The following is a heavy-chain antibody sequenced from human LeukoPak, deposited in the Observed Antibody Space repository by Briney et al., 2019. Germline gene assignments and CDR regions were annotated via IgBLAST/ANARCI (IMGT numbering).Heavy chain of an antibody. J-gene: IGHJ4*02. CDR2: IYTSGST. CDR3: ARGIPTTYDSSGYYYGDY. V-gene: IGHV4-4*07. Sequence: SETLSLTCTVSGGSISSYYWSWIRQPAGKGLEWIGRIYTSGSTNYNPSLKSRVTMSVDTSKNQFSLKLSSVTAADTAVYYCARGIPTTYDSSGYYYGDYWGQGTLVTVSS. D-gene: IGHD3-22*01. CDR1: GGSISSYY.